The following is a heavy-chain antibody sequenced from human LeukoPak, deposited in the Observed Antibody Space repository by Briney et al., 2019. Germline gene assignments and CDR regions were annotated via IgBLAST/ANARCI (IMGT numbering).Heavy chain of an antibody. CDR1: GYTFTGYY. J-gene: IGHJ6*03. CDR3: ARAARRLPLLYYMDV. V-gene: IGHV1-2*02. D-gene: IGHD2-21*02. Sequence: ASVKVSCKASGYTFTGYYMHWVRQAPGQGLEWMGWINPNSGGTNYAQKFQGRVTMTRDTSISTAYMELSRLRSDDTAVYYCARAARRLPLLYYMDVWGKGTTVTVSS. CDR2: INPNSGGT.